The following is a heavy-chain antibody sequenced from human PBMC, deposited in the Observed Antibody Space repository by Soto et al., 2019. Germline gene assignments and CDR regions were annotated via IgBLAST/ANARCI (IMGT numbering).Heavy chain of an antibody. J-gene: IGHJ4*02. CDR3: AKGVRGSGSYHIFDY. D-gene: IGHD1-26*01. CDR1: GFTFSSYA. Sequence: GGSLRLSCAASGFTFSSYAMSWVRQAPGKGLEWVSAISGSGGSTYYADSMKGRITISINNSKNTLYLQINSLRAEDGAVYNCAKGVRGSGSYHIFDYWGQGTLGTVSS. CDR2: ISGSGGST. V-gene: IGHV3-23*01.